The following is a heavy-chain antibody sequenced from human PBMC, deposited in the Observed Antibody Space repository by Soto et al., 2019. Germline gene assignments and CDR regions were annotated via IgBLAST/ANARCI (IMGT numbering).Heavy chain of an antibody. Sequence: EVQLVESGGDLVQPGGSLRLSCVVSGFTFSTSWMNWVRQTPGKGLEWVANIKPDGSEKYYVDSVKGRFTISRDNAKNSLYLQMDSLRADDAAVYYCARASIMEGSDYWGQGVLVTVSS. V-gene: IGHV3-7*01. CDR2: IKPDGSEK. D-gene: IGHD2-15*01. J-gene: IGHJ1*01. CDR1: GFTFSTSW. CDR3: ARASIMEGSDY.